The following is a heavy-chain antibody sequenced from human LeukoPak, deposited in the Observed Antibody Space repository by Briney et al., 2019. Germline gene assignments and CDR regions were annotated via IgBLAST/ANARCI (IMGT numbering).Heavy chain of an antibody. J-gene: IGHJ4*02. D-gene: IGHD1-26*01. V-gene: IGHV3-23*01. CDR3: AKARGSYLFDY. CDR2: ISGSGGST. CDR1: GFTVSSNS. Sequence: PGGSLRLSCTVSGFTVSSNSMSWVRQAPGKGLEWVSAISGSGGSTYYADSVKGRFTISRDNSKNTLYLQMNSLRAEDTAVYYCAKARGSYLFDYWGQGTLVTVSS.